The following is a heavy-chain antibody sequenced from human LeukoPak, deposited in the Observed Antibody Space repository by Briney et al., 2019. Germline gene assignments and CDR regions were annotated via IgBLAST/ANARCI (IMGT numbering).Heavy chain of an antibody. CDR1: GFTFSAYA. V-gene: IGHV3-69-1*01. CDR2: IGSDNKP. Sequence: GGSLRLSCEASGFTFSAYAMTWVRQAPGQGLEWVSSIGSDNKPHYSESVKGRFAISRDNAENTLYLQMNSLRAEDTAVYYCAGGGSLPFDSWGQGTLVTVSS. CDR3: AGGGSLPFDS. D-gene: IGHD1-14*01. J-gene: IGHJ4*02.